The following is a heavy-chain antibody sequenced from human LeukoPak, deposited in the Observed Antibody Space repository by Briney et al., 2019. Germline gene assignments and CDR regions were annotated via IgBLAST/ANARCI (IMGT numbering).Heavy chain of an antibody. D-gene: IGHD6-13*01. CDR1: GYPISSGYY. CDR3: ARRSSSYFDP. J-gene: IGHJ5*02. CDR2: IYHSGST. V-gene: IGHV4-38-2*01. Sequence: SETLSLTCAVSGYPISSGYYWGWIRQPPGKGLEWIGSIYHSGSTYYNPSLKSRVTISVDTSKNQFSLKLSSVTAADTAVYYCARRSSSYFDPWGQGTLVTVSS.